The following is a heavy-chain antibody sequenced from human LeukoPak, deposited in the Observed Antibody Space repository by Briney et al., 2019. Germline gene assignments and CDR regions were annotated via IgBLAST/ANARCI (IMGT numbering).Heavy chain of an antibody. CDR1: GGSISSYY. Sequence: PSETLSLTCTVSGGSISSYYWSWIRQPPGKGLEWIGYIYYSGSTNYNPSLKSRVTISVDTSKNQFSLQLNSVTPEDTAVYYCARDWSSGWYYYGMDVWGQGTTVTVSS. V-gene: IGHV4-59*12. CDR2: IYYSGST. J-gene: IGHJ6*02. CDR3: ARDWSSGWYYYGMDV. D-gene: IGHD6-19*01.